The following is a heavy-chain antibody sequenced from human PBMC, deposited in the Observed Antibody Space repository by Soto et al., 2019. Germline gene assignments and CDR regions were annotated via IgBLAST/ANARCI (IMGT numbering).Heavy chain of an antibody. D-gene: IGHD1-26*01. CDR3: AKDGIVGALYYFDY. Sequence: PGGSLRLSCAASGFTFSSYAMSWVRQAPGKGLEWVSGIGGSGGSTFYADSVKGRFTVSRDNSKNTLYVQMNSLRAEDTAVYYCAKDGIVGALYYFDYWGQGTLVTVSS. CDR1: GFTFSSYA. V-gene: IGHV3-23*01. J-gene: IGHJ4*02. CDR2: IGGSGGST.